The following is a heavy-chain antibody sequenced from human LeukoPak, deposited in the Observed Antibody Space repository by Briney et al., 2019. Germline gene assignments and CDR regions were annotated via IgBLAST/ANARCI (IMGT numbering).Heavy chain of an antibody. CDR3: ARDGTEYDILTGYSDY. CDR2: IWYDGSNK. J-gene: IGHJ4*02. V-gene: IGHV3-33*01. CDR1: GFTFSSYG. Sequence: PGGSLRLSCAASGFTFSSYGMHWVRQAPGKGLEGVAVIWYDGSNKYYADSVKGRFTISRDNSKNTLYLQMNSLRAEDTAVYYCARDGTEYDILTGYSDYWGQGTLVTVSS. D-gene: IGHD3-9*01.